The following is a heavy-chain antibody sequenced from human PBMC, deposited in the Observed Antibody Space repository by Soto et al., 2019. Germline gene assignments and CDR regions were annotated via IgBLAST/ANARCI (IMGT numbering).Heavy chain of an antibody. Sequence: GGSLRLSCAASGFTFSSYSMNWVRQAPGKGLEWVSSISSSSSYIYYADSVKGRFTISRDNAKNSLYLQMNSLRAEDTAVYYCARIREAAPEDHAYYYYGMDVWGQGTTVTVSS. CDR2: ISSSSSYI. V-gene: IGHV3-21*01. CDR1: GFTFSSYS. J-gene: IGHJ6*02. CDR3: ARIREAAPEDHAYYYYGMDV. D-gene: IGHD6-25*01.